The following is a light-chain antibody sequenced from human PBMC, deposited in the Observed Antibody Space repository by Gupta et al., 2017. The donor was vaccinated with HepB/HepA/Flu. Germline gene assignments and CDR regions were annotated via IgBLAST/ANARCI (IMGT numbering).Light chain of an antibody. CDR1: QSIYNNY. CDR2: GAS. J-gene: IGKJ1*01. V-gene: IGKV3-20*01. Sequence: EIVLTQSPDTLSLSPGERATLSCRASQSIYNNYLAWYQQKSGQAPRVLISGASSRATDIPDRFSGSGSGTDFTLTISRLEPEDFAVYYCQLYGSSWTFGQGTKVEFK. CDR3: QLYGSSWT.